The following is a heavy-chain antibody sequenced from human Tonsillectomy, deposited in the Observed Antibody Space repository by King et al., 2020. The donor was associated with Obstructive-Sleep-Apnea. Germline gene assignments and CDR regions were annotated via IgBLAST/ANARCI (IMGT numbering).Heavy chain of an antibody. V-gene: IGHV4-59*01. J-gene: IGHJ4*02. CDR1: GGSISSYY. CDR2: IYYSGST. D-gene: IGHD5-12*01. Sequence: VQLQESGPGLVKPSETLSLTCTVSGGSISSYYWSWIRQPPGKGLEWIGYIYYSGSTNYNPSLKSRVTISVDTSKNQFSLKLSSVTAADTAVYYCARVMRGYSGYDAFDYWGQGTLVTVSS. CDR3: ARVMRGYSGYDAFDY.